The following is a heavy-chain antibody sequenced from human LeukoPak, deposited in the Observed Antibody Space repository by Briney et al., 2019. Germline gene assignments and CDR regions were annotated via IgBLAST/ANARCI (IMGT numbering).Heavy chain of an antibody. J-gene: IGHJ5*02. V-gene: IGHV4-4*02. D-gene: IGHD3-10*01. Sequence: TSETLSLTCAVSGGSTSSSNWWSWVRQPPGKGLEWIGEIYHSGSTNYNPSLKSRVTISVDKSKNQFSLKLSSVTAADTAVYYCARDGSGSYYNTANWFDPWGQGTLVTVSS. CDR1: GGSTSSSNW. CDR2: IYHSGST. CDR3: ARDGSGSYYNTANWFDP.